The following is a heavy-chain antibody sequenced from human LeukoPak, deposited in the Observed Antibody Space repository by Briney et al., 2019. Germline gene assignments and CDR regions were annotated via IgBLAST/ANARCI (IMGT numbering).Heavy chain of an antibody. D-gene: IGHD3-22*01. CDR2: IRSDGTT. CDR1: GDSMGNYY. Sequence: SETLSLTCTVSGDSMGNYYWNWLRQPAGKGLEWIGRIRSDGTTYANPSLESAVTMSVDTSNNHISLRLSSATAADTAVYYCARSTGFYTTYYMDVWGKGTTVTASS. V-gene: IGHV4-4*07. J-gene: IGHJ6*03. CDR3: ARSTGFYTTYYMDV.